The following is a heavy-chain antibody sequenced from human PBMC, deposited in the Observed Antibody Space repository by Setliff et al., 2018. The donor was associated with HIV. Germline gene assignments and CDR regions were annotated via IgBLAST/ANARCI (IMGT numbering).Heavy chain of an antibody. Sequence: PSETLSLTCAVSGYSISSGYYWGWIRQPPGKGLEWIGSINHRGITYYNPSLKSRVTISVDTSNNQFSLYLNSVTAADTAVYYCVRVHWFDPWGQGTLVTVSS. CDR2: INHRGIT. D-gene: IGHD3-10*01. J-gene: IGHJ5*02. CDR3: VRVHWFDP. CDR1: GYSISSGYY. V-gene: IGHV4-38-2*01.